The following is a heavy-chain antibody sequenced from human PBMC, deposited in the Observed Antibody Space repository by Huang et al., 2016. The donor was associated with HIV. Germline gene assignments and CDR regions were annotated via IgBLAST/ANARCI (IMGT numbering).Heavy chain of an antibody. V-gene: IGHV2-5*02. CDR1: GFSLHTSGVG. Sequence: QITLKESGPTLVKPKQTLTLACTFSGFSLHTSGVGVAWIRQPPGKALEWLALIYWDDDKRYRPSLKSRLTISKDPSNNQVVLTMTNMDPVDTASYFCAHIGDIFAAYSPEYFDYWGQGALVTVSS. CDR2: IYWDDDK. D-gene: IGHD2-15*01. CDR3: AHIGDIFAAYSPEYFDY. J-gene: IGHJ4*02.